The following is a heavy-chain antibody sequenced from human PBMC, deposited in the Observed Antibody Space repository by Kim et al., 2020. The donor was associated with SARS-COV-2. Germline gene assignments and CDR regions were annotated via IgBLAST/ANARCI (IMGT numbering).Heavy chain of an antibody. CDR3: ARDRRRAGSYENDALDI. V-gene: IGHV3-21*01. Sequence: GGSLRLSCAASGFTFKNYSMNWVRQAPGKGLEWVSSISSSSSYIYYAGAVKGRFTISRDNAKNSLYLQMNSLRAEDTAVYYCARDRRRAGSYENDALDIWGEGTMVIVSS. J-gene: IGHJ3*02. CDR1: GFTFKNYS. CDR2: ISSSSSYI. D-gene: IGHD3-10*01.